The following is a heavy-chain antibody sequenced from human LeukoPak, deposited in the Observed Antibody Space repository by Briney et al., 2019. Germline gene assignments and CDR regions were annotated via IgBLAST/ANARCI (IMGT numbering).Heavy chain of an antibody. Sequence: GASVKVSCKASGGTFSSYAISWVRQAPGQGLEWMGGIIPIFGTANYAQKFQGRVTITADKSTSTAYMELSSLRSEDTAVYYCARAEGGGYGPSDYWGQGTLVTVSS. CDR1: GGTFSSYA. V-gene: IGHV1-69*06. D-gene: IGHD5-12*01. J-gene: IGHJ4*02. CDR2: IIPIFGTA. CDR3: ARAEGGGYGPSDY.